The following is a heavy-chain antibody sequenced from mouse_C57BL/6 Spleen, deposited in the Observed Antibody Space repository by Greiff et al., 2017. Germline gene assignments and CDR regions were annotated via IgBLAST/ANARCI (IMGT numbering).Heavy chain of an antibody. J-gene: IGHJ4*01. CDR3: ARHEDERRGYYDAMDY. CDR1: GYTFTEYP. CDR2: FYPGSGSI. D-gene: IGHD2-12*01. V-gene: IGHV1-62-2*01. Sequence: QVQLKESGAELVKPGASVKLSCKASGYTFTEYPIHWVKQRSGQGLEWIGWFYPGSGSIKYNEKFKDKATLTADKSSSTVYMELSRLTSEDSAVYFCARHEDERRGYYDAMDYWGQGTSVTVSS.